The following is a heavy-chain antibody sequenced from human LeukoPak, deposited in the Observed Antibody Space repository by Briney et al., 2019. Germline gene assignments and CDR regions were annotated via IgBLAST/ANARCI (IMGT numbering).Heavy chain of an antibody. V-gene: IGHV4-39*07. CDR2: IYYSGTT. D-gene: IGHD3-9*01. Sequence: PSETLSLTCTVSGGSISSSSYYWGWIRQPPGKGLEWIGSIYYSGTTNYNPSLKSRVSISIDTSKSQFSLKLTSATAADTAIYYCATGRSIRYFDYWGQGTLLSVSS. J-gene: IGHJ4*02. CDR3: ATGRSIRYFDY. CDR1: GGSISSSSYY.